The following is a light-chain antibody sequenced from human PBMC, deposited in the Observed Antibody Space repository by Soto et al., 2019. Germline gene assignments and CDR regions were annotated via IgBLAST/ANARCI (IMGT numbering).Light chain of an antibody. CDR1: SSNIGGNT. V-gene: IGLV1-44*01. J-gene: IGLJ1*01. CDR3: AAGDDSLNGFV. CDR2: SSN. Sequence: QSVLTQPPSASGTPGQRVTISCSGSSSNIGGNTVNWYQQLPGTAPKLLIYSSNQRPSGVPDRFSGSESGTSASLAISGLQSEDEADYYCAAGDDSLNGFVFGTGTKLTVL.